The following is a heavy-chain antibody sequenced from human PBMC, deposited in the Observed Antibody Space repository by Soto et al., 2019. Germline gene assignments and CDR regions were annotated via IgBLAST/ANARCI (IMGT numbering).Heavy chain of an antibody. CDR3: ARFASNYGGYHHYVMDF. Sequence: AVKVTCKDCGGTFSSYAISWVRQAPGQGLEWMGGIIPIFGTANYAQKFQGRVTITADESTSTAYMELSSLRSEDTAVYYCARFASNYGGYHHYVMDFGGQGSTDIVSS. CDR1: GGTFSSYA. CDR2: IIPIFGTA. V-gene: IGHV1-69*13. J-gene: IGHJ6*02. D-gene: IGHD4-4*01.